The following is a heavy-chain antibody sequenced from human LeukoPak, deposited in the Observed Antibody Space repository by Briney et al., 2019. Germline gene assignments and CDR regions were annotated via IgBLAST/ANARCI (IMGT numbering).Heavy chain of an antibody. V-gene: IGHV3-48*04. D-gene: IGHD1-26*01. J-gene: IGHJ4*02. CDR2: ITSSSSST. Sequence: SLRLSCAASGFIFSTYSMNWVRQAPGKGLEWISYITSSSSSTSYADSVKGRFTISRDNGKNSLYLEMNSLRAEDTAAYYCAKDRGYSGNYYFDYWGQGTLVTVSS. CDR3: AKDRGYSGNYYFDY. CDR1: GFIFSTYS.